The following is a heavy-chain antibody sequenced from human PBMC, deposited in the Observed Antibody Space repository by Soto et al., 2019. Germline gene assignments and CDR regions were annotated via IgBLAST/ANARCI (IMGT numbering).Heavy chain of an antibody. J-gene: IGHJ4*02. CDR1: GFTFSDDW. Sequence: HLVESGGGLVKPGGSLRLSCAASGFTFSDDWLNWVRQAPQKGLEWVGRIKSKTAGGTIYYAAHVKGRFTISRDDSKNMLYLQRSIMKTEDTAVYYCTTGPRRLAGTSDWGQGTLVTVSS. CDR2: IKSKTAGGTI. D-gene: IGHD1-1*01. CDR3: TTGPRRLAGTSD. V-gene: IGHV3-15*01.